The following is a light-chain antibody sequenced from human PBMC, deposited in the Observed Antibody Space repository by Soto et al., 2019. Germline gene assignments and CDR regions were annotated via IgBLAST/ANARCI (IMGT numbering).Light chain of an antibody. CDR1: SSDVGAYNY. J-gene: IGLJ1*01. CDR3: SSHAGNNNYV. CDR2: EVS. V-gene: IGLV2-8*01. Sequence: QSALTQPPSASGSVGQSVTISCTETSSDVGAYNYVSWYQQHPGKAPKLMIYEVSKRPSGVPDRFSGSKSGYTASLTVSGLQAEDEADYYCSSHAGNNNYVFGTGTKVTVL.